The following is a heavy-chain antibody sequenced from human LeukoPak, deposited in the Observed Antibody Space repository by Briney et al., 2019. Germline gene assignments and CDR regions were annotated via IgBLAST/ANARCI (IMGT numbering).Heavy chain of an antibody. Sequence: PGGSLRLSCAASGFTLSNHAMIWVRQAPGKGLEWVSYISSSGSTIYYADSVKGRFTISRDNAKNSLYLQMNSLRAEDTAVYYCVGGYYLFDYWGQGTLVTVSS. CDR2: ISSSGSTI. CDR1: GFTLSNHA. CDR3: VGGYYLFDY. J-gene: IGHJ4*02. D-gene: IGHD3-22*01. V-gene: IGHV3-48*03.